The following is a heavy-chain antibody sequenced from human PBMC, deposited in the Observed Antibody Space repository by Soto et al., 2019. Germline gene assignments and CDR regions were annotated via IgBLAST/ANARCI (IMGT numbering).Heavy chain of an antibody. CDR1: GGTFSSYA. V-gene: IGHV1-69*01. CDR2: IIPIFGTA. Sequence: QVQLVQSGAEVKKPGSSVKVSCKAPGGTFSSYAISWVRQAPGQGLEWMGGIIPIFGTANYAQKFQGRVTITADESTSTGHMELSRLRSEDTAVYYCARSQGGSSSLDIYYYYYYGMDVWGQGTTVTVSS. D-gene: IGHD2-15*01. J-gene: IGHJ6*02. CDR3: ARSQGGSSSLDIYYYYYYGMDV.